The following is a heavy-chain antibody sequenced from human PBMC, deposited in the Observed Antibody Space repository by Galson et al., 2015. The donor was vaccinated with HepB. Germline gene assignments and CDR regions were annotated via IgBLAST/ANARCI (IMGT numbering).Heavy chain of an antibody. V-gene: IGHV3-23*01. J-gene: IGHJ4*02. CDR3: AKQDSRGLDY. CDR1: GFTFSNYA. D-gene: IGHD6-19*01. CDR2: ISGSGEST. Sequence: SLRLSCAASGFTFSNYAMSWVRQAPGKGLEWVSSISGSGESTYYADSVKGRFTVSRDNSKNMLYVQMNSLRAEDTAVYFCAKQDSRGLDYWGQGTLVTVSS.